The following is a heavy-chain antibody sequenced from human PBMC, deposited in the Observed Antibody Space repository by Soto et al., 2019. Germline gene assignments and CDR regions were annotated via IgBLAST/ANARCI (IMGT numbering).Heavy chain of an antibody. CDR2: IYYSGST. D-gene: IGHD1-26*01. CDR1: GGSISSSSYY. CDR3: ARHLQWELLSDAFDI. J-gene: IGHJ3*02. Sequence: QLQLQESGPGLVKPSETLSLTCTVSGGSISSSSYYWGWIRQPPGKGLEWIGSIYYSGSTYYNPSLKSRVTISVDTSKNQFSLKLSSVTAADTAVYYCARHLQWELLSDAFDIWGQGTMVTVSS. V-gene: IGHV4-39*01.